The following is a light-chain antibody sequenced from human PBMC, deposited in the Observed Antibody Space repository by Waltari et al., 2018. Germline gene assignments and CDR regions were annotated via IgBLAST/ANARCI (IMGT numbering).Light chain of an antibody. Sequence: QSVLTQPPSVSGAPGQTVTISCTGSSSNIGANYHVHWYQQLPGTAPKLLISTNTNRPSRFPDLFSGSKSGTSASLAITGLQAEDEADYYCQSYDKSLSGYVVFGGGTKLTVL. CDR1: SSNIGANYH. CDR2: TNT. V-gene: IGLV1-40*01. J-gene: IGLJ2*01. CDR3: QSYDKSLSGYVV.